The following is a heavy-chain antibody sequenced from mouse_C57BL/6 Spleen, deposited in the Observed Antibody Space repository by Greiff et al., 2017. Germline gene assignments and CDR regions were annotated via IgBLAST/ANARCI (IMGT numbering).Heavy chain of an antibody. J-gene: IGHJ3*01. V-gene: IGHV1-81*01. CDR1: GYTFTSYG. Sequence: VQLQESGAELARPGASVKLSCKASGYTFTSYGISWVKQRPGQGLEWIGEIYPRSGNTYYNEKFKGKATLTADKSSSTAYMELRSLTSEDSAVYFCGRGSNSAWFAYWGQGTLVTVSA. CDR2: IYPRSGNT. CDR3: GRGSNSAWFAY. D-gene: IGHD2-5*01.